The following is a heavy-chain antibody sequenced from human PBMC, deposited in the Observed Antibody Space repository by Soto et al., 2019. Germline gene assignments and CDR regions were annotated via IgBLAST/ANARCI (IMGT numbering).Heavy chain of an antibody. CDR3: ARSVTYDFWSGYSDYYYYMDV. CDR2: IKQDGSEK. D-gene: IGHD3-3*01. Sequence: GGSLRLSCAASGFTFSSYWMSWVRQAPGKGLEWVANIKQDGSEKYYVDSVKGRFTISRDNAKNSLYLQMNSLRAEDTAVYYCARSVTYDFWSGYSDYYYYMDVWGKGTTVTVSS. J-gene: IGHJ6*03. CDR1: GFTFSSYW. V-gene: IGHV3-7*01.